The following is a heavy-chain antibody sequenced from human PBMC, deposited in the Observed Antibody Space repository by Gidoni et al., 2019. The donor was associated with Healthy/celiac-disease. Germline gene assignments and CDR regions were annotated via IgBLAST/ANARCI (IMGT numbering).Heavy chain of an antibody. V-gene: IGHV4-39*01. CDR2: IYYSGST. D-gene: IGHD3-10*01. Sequence: QLQLQESGPGLVTPSETLPLTCTASGGSIRSSSYYWGWIRQPPGKGLEWIGSIYYSGSTYYNPSLKSRVTISVDTSKNQFSLKLSSVTAADTAVYYCARHAIYGSGSYMGPWGQGTLVTVSS. CDR1: GGSIRSSSYY. J-gene: IGHJ4*02. CDR3: ARHAIYGSGSYMGP.